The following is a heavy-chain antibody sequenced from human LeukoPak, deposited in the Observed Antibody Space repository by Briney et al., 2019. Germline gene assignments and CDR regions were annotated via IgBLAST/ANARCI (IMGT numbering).Heavy chain of an antibody. Sequence: SETLSLTCAVYGGSFSGYYWSWIRQPPGKGLEWIGEINHSGSTSYNPSLKSRVTISVDTSKNQFSLKLSSVTAADTAVYYCARSCRILDIVATIRARLGGNGFDIWGQGTMVTVSS. J-gene: IGHJ3*02. CDR1: GGSFSGYY. D-gene: IGHD5-12*01. V-gene: IGHV4-34*01. CDR2: INHSGST. CDR3: ARSCRILDIVATIRARLGGNGFDI.